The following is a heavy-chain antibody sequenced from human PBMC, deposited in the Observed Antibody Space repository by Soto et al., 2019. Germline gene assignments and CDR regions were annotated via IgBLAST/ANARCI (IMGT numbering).Heavy chain of an antibody. CDR3: ARGQLVWYGDLTPYHRDMDV. D-gene: IGHD3-10*01. CDR1: GGSFDDFY. J-gene: IGHJ6*02. CDR2: ISHDGGT. Sequence: SETLSLTCAFYGGSFDDFYWSWVRQSPGKGLEWVGEISHDGGTNYSPSLASRVSISVDTSKNQFSLHLRSVTAADTGLYYCARGQLVWYGDLTPYHRDMDVWGQGTTVTVS. V-gene: IGHV4-34*01.